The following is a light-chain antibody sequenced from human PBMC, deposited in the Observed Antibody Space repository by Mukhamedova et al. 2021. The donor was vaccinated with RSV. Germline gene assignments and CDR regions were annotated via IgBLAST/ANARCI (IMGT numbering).Light chain of an antibody. CDR3: QQYHRGLT. V-gene: IGKV1-33*01. CDR2: DAS. Sequence: WYQRRVHGKAPKLLIYDASNLEAGVPSRFSGSGSGTHFTFTISSLQPEGIATYYCQQYHRGLTFGQGTRLEIK. J-gene: IGKJ5*01.